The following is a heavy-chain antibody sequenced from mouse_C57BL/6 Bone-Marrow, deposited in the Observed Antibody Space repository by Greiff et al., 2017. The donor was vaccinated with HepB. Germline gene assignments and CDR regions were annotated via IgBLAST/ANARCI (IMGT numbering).Heavy chain of an antibody. V-gene: IGHV5-4*01. Sequence: EVMLVESGGGLVKPGGSLKLSCAASGFTFSSSAMSWVRQTPEKRLEWVATISDGGSYTYYPDNVKGRFTISRDNAKNNLYLQMSHLKSEDTAMYYCARDHYDYDGYFDYWGQGTTLTVSS. CDR1: GFTFSSSA. J-gene: IGHJ2*01. CDR3: ARDHYDYDGYFDY. CDR2: ISDGGSYT. D-gene: IGHD2-4*01.